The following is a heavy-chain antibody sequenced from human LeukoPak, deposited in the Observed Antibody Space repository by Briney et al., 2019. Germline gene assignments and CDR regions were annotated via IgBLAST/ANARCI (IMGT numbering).Heavy chain of an antibody. CDR2: ISYDGSNK. J-gene: IGHJ6*03. CDR3: AKELLWFGELAMDV. V-gene: IGHV3-30*18. Sequence: GGSLRLSCAASGFTFSSYGMHWVRQAPGKGLEWVAVISYDGSNKYYADSVKGRFTISRDNSKNTLYLQMNSLRAEDTAVYYCAKELLWFGELAMDVWGKGTTVTVSS. D-gene: IGHD3-10*01. CDR1: GFTFSSYG.